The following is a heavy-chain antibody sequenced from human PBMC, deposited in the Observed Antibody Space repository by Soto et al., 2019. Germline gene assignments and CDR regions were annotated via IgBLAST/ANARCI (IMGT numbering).Heavy chain of an antibody. CDR3: ASLPIVVVTAIRDY. CDR1: GFTFSSYE. J-gene: IGHJ4*02. D-gene: IGHD2-21*02. Sequence: SGGSLRLSCAASGFTFSSYEMNWVRQAPGKGLEWVSYISSSGSTIYYADSVKGRFTISRDNAKNSLYLQMNSLRAEDTAVYYCASLPIVVVTAIRDYWGQGTLVTVSS. V-gene: IGHV3-48*03. CDR2: ISSSGSTI.